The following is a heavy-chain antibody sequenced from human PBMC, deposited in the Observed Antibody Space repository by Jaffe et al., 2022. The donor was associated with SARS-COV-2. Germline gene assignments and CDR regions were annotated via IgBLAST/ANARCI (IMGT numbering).Heavy chain of an antibody. CDR1: EFTVSDIY. CDR3: VRDPWDY. J-gene: IGHJ4*02. CDR2: IYHDGGT. Sequence: EVQVVESGGGLIQPGGSLRLSCAASEFTVSDIYMSWVRQAPGKGLEWVSVIYHDGGTKYADAVKGRFTISRDNSRNTIYLQMNSLRVEDTAVYYCVRDPWDYWGQGTLVTVSS. V-gene: IGHV3-53*01.